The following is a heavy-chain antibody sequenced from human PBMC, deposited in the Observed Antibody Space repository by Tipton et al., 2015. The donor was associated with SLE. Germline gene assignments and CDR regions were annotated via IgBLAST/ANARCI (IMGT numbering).Heavy chain of an antibody. D-gene: IGHD6-19*01. V-gene: IGHV4-39*01. J-gene: IGHJ4*02. CDR1: GDSIGSSSNY. CDR3: ARLSSGWPDYFDY. CDR2: IYYSGST. Sequence: TLSLTCTVSGDSIGSSSNYWGWIRQPPGKGLVGIGSIYYSGSTYYNPSLKSRVTISVDTSKNQFSLKLSSVTAADTAVYYCARLSSGWPDYFDYWGQGTLVTVSS.